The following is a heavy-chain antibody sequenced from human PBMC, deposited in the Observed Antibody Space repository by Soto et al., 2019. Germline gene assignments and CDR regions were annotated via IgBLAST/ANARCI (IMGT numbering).Heavy chain of an antibody. CDR1: GFTFSDYY. D-gene: IGHD1-26*01. CDR3: ARVNPSEYSGSYVDY. Sequence: GGSLRLSCAASGFTFSDYYMSWIRQAPGKGLEWVSYISSSSYTNYADSVKGRFTISRDNAKNSLYLQMNSLRAEDTAVYYCARVNPSEYSGSYVDYWGQGTLVTVSS. V-gene: IGHV3-11*06. J-gene: IGHJ4*02. CDR2: ISSSSYT.